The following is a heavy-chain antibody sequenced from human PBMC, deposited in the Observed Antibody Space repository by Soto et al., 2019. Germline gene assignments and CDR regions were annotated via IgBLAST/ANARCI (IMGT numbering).Heavy chain of an antibody. Sequence: GGSLRLSCAASGFTFSSYSMNWVRQAPGKGLEWVSSISSSSSYIYYADSVKGRFTISRDNAKNSLYLQMNSLRAEDTAVYYCARDGITIFGVVIISWFDPRGQRSPVTVSS. J-gene: IGHJ5*02. V-gene: IGHV3-21*01. CDR1: GFTFSSYS. D-gene: IGHD3-3*01. CDR2: ISSSSSYI. CDR3: ARDGITIFGVVIISWFDP.